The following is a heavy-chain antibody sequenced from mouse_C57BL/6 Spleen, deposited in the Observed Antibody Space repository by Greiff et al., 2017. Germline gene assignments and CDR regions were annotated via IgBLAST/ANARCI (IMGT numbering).Heavy chain of an antibody. CDR2: INPYNGDT. V-gene: IGHV1-20*01. J-gene: IGHJ2*01. CDR3: ARGGTTVVAGGYFDY. Sequence: EVKLMESGPELVKPGDSVKISCKASGYSFTGYFMNWVMQSHGKSLEWIGRINPYNGDTFYNQKFKGKATLTVDKSSSTAHMELRSLTSEDSAVYYCARGGTTVVAGGYFDYWGQGTTLTVSS. D-gene: IGHD1-1*01. CDR1: GYSFTGYF.